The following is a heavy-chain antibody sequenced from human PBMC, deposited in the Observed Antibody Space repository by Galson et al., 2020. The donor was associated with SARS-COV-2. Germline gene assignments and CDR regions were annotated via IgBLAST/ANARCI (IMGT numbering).Heavy chain of an antibody. CDR3: ARINYYGSGSYYEYHYYGMDV. Sequence: SETLSLTCTVSGGSISSYYWSWIRQPPGKGLEWIGYLYYSGSTNYNPSLKSRVTISVDTSKNQFSLKLSSVTAADTAVYYCARINYYGSGSYYEYHYYGMDVWGQGTTVTVSS. CDR2: LYYSGST. J-gene: IGHJ6*02. D-gene: IGHD3-10*01. CDR1: GGSISSYY. V-gene: IGHV4-59*13.